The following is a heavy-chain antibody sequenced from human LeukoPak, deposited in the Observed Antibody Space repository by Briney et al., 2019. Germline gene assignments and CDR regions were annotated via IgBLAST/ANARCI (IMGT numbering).Heavy chain of an antibody. Sequence: SETLSLTCAVYGGSFSGYYWSWIRQPPGKGLEWIGEINHSGSTNYNPSLKSRVTISVDTSKNQFSLKLSSVTAADTAVYYCARAPNSYSSGWCRDYWGQGTLVTVSS. CDR2: INHSGST. V-gene: IGHV4-34*01. J-gene: IGHJ4*02. D-gene: IGHD6-19*01. CDR1: GGSFSGYY. CDR3: ARAPNSYSSGWCRDY.